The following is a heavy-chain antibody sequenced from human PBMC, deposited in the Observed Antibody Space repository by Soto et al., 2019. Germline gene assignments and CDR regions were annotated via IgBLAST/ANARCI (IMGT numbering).Heavy chain of an antibody. D-gene: IGHD1-26*01. J-gene: IGHJ5*02. Sequence: PSETLSLTCTVSSGSISNYYWSWMRQSPGKRLEWIGYIYYSGSTNYNPFLESRVTISVDTSKNQFSLKLSSVTAADTAVCYCARAIVGANAGWFDPWGQGTLVTVSS. CDR3: ARAIVGANAGWFDP. V-gene: IGHV4-59*01. CDR1: SGSISNYY. CDR2: IYYSGST.